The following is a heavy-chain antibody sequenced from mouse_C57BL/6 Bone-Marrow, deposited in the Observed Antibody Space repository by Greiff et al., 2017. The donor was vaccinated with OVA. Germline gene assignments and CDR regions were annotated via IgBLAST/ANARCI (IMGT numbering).Heavy chain of an antibody. CDR1: GYTFTSYW. Sequence: QVQLQQPGAELVKPGASVTMSCKASGYTFTSYWITWVKQRPGQGLEWIGDIYPGSGSTNYNEKFKSQATLTVDTSSSTAYMQLSSLTSEDSAVYYCARDRLPIDYWGQGTTLTVSS. V-gene: IGHV1-55*01. CDR3: ARDRLPIDY. CDR2: IYPGSGST. D-gene: IGHD1-2*01. J-gene: IGHJ2*01.